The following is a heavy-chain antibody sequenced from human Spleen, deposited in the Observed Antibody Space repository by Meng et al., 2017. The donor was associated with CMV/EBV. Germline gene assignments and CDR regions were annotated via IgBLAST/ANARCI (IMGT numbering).Heavy chain of an antibody. CDR3: AKAYNVPGWFDP. CDR1: GFNFSKFG. Sequence: AASGFNFSKFGVHWVRQAPGKGLEWVAMMSHDGSKKYYAESVKGRFTISRDNSKDTLYLQMNSLRPEDTAVYYCAKAYNVPGWFDPWGQGILVTVSS. CDR2: MSHDGSKK. V-gene: IGHV3-30*18. D-gene: IGHD1-14*01. J-gene: IGHJ5*02.